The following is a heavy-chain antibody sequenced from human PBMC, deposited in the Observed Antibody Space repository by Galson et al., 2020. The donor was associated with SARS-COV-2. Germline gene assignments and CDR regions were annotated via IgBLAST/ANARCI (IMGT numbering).Heavy chain of an antibody. CDR1: GFTFTNYG. D-gene: IGHD3-16*01. J-gene: IGHJ4*03. CDR2: VWYDGTNK. CDR3: ARALCADNDYDGVGSGCYCDL. Sequence: TGGSLRLSCAASGFTFTNYGILWVRQVPGKGLEWVAVVWYDGTNKYYADSVKGRFTISKDNSKNTVYMQMISLTAEDTGIYYCARALCADNDYDGVGSGCYCDLWGQGALGTGSS. V-gene: IGHV3-33*01.